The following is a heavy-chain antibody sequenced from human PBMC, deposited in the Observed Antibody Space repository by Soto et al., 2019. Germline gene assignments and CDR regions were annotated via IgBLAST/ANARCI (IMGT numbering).Heavy chain of an antibody. D-gene: IGHD1-1*01. V-gene: IGHV4-39*01. CDR2: IYYSGST. Sequence: SETLSPPWTGSGGSISSSSYFLGWIRQPPGKGLEWIGSIYYSGSTYYNPSLKSRVTISVDTSKNQFSLKLSSVTAADTAVYYFSRSMTTVEPHYYCGQGSPVTVSA. J-gene: IGHJ4*02. CDR1: GGSISSSSYF. CDR3: SRSMTTVEPHYY.